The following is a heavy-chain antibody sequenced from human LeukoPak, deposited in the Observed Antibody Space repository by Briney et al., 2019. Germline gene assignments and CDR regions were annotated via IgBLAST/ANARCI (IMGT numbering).Heavy chain of an antibody. J-gene: IGHJ6*02. Sequence: PGGSLRLSCAASGFTFSSYAMSWVRQAPGKGLEWIGRTRNKANSYTTEYAASVKGRFTVSRDDSKNSLYLQMNSLTTEDTAVYYCTRGASSSRPQYFYALDVWGQGTTVTVSS. CDR3: TRGASSSRPQYFYALDV. CDR1: GFTFSSYA. CDR2: TRNKANSYTT. V-gene: IGHV3-72*01. D-gene: IGHD2-2*01.